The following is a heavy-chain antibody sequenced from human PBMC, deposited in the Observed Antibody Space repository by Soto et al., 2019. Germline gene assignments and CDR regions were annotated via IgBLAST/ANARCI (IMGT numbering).Heavy chain of an antibody. Sequence: QVQLQESGPGLVKPSETLSLTCTVSGASISISYWSWIRQSPGKGLEWIGYVYYSGSTNYNPSLKSRVTISVDTSKNQFSLKLSSVTAADTAVYYCARGYYDTSGQSNTFDIWGQGTMVTVSS. CDR1: GASISISY. CDR2: VYYSGST. J-gene: IGHJ3*02. V-gene: IGHV4-59*01. D-gene: IGHD3-22*01. CDR3: ARGYYDTSGQSNTFDI.